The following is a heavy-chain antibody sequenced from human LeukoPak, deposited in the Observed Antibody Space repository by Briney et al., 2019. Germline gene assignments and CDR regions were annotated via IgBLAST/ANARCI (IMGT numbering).Heavy chain of an antibody. Sequence: GASVKVSCKASGYSFRSYGITWVRQAPGQGLEWMGWINIYDATTNQAEKLQGRVIMTTDTSTNTAYMELSSLRSDDMAVYYCAREGEDSDDTNWFDPWGQGTLVTVSS. V-gene: IGHV1-18*03. J-gene: IGHJ5*02. CDR3: AREGEDSDDTNWFDP. D-gene: IGHD3-10*01. CDR1: GYSFRSYG. CDR2: INIYDATT.